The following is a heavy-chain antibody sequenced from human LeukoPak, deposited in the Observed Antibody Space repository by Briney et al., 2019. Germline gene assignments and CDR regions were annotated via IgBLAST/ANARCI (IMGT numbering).Heavy chain of an antibody. J-gene: IGHJ4*02. CDR3: ARTHVDTAMVTLQLYNFDY. V-gene: IGHV4-39*01. D-gene: IGHD5-18*01. CDR2: IYYSGST. CDR1: GGSISSSSYY. Sequence: KASETLSLTCTVSGGSISSSSYYWGWIRQPPGKGLEWIESIYYSGSTYYNPSLKSRVTISVDTSKNQFSLKLSSVTAADTAVYYCARTHVDTAMVTLQLYNFDYWGQGTLVTVSS.